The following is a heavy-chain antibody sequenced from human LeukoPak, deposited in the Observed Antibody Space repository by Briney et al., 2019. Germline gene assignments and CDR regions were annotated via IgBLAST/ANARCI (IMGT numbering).Heavy chain of an antibody. CDR2: ISSSGAST. Sequence: GGSLRLSCAASGFTFSSYAMSWVRQAPGKGLQWVSAISSSGASTFYADSVKGRFTISRDKSKNTLYLQMNSLRAEDTAVYYCARSPVVTTSRNWLDRWGQGTLVTVSS. D-gene: IGHD2-21*02. J-gene: IGHJ5*02. CDR3: ARSPVVTTSRNWLDR. CDR1: GFTFSSYA. V-gene: IGHV3-23*01.